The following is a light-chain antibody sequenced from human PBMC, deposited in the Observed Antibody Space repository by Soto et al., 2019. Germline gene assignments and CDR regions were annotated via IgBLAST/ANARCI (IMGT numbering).Light chain of an antibody. CDR3: QQYNNWPWT. CDR1: QSVRNN. V-gene: IGKV3-15*01. Sequence: EIVVTQSPGTLSVSPGERATLSCRASQSVRNNLAWYQQKLGQAPRLLIYGPSTRATGIPARFSGSGTGTEFTLTISSLQSEDFAVYYCQQYNNWPWTFGQGTKVEI. CDR2: GPS. J-gene: IGKJ1*01.